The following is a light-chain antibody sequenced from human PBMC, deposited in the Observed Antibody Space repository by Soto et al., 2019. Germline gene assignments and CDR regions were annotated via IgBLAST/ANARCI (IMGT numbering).Light chain of an antibody. V-gene: IGKV1-5*03. CDR3: PPYTSYPIT. CDR2: KAS. CDR1: QSISSG. Sequence: DIQMTQSPSTLSASVGDRVTITCRASQSISSGLAWYQQKRGKAPKLLIYKASSLKSGDPSRLIGSGPGTAFPLTISSLQPDDFATYYCPPYTSYPITLGQGTRLEI. J-gene: IGKJ5*01.